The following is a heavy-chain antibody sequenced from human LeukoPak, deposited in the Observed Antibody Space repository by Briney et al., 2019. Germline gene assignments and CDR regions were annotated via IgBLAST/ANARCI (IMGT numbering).Heavy chain of an antibody. CDR2: ISAYNGDT. J-gene: IGHJ4*02. V-gene: IGHV1-18*01. CDR1: GYTFTSYG. Sequence: ASVKVSCKASGYTFTSYGISWVRQAPGQGLEWMGWISAYNGDTNYAQKLQGRVTMTTDTSTSTAYMELRSLRSDDTAVYYCARDVMVRGVTRALLFWGQGTLVTVSS. D-gene: IGHD3-10*01. CDR3: ARDVMVRGVTRALLF.